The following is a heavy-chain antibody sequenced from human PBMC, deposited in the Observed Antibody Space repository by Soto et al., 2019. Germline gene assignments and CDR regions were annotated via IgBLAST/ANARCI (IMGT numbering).Heavy chain of an antibody. J-gene: IGHJ4*02. CDR2: ISGHNGNK. CDR1: GYTFTSYG. D-gene: IGHD6-13*01. V-gene: IGHV1-18*01. CDR3: ARDLGKQLFDY. Sequence: ASVKVSCKAYGYTFTSYGISWVRQAPGQGLEWMGWISGHNGNKKYAQKLQGRVSMTTDTSTSTAYMELRSLRSDDTAVYYCARDLGKQLFDYWGQGTLVTVSS.